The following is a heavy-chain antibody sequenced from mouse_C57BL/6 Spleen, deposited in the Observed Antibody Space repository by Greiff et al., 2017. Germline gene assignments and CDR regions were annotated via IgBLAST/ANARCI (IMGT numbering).Heavy chain of an antibody. CDR3: AREGWFFDY. D-gene: IGHD2-3*01. V-gene: IGHV5-16*01. CDR2: INYDGSST. CDR1: GFTFSDYY. J-gene: IGHJ2*01. Sequence: EVQVVESEGGLVQPGSSMKLSCTASGFTFSDYYMAWVRQVPEKGLEWVANINYDGSSTYYLDSLKSRFIISRDNAKNILYLQMSSLKSEDTATNYCAREGWFFDYWGQGTTLTVSS.